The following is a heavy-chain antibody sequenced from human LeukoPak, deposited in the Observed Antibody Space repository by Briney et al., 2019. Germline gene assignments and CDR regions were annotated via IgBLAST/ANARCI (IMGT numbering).Heavy chain of an antibody. Sequence: SETLSLTCAVYGGSFSGYYWSWIRQLPGKGLEWIGEINHSGSTNYNPSLKSRVTISVDTSKNQFSLKLSSLTAADTAVYYCARIDRGYRRTYYYYGMDVWGQGTTVTVSS. CDR1: GGSFSGYY. J-gene: IGHJ6*02. D-gene: IGHD5-18*01. CDR2: INHSGST. V-gene: IGHV4-34*01. CDR3: ARIDRGYRRTYYYYGMDV.